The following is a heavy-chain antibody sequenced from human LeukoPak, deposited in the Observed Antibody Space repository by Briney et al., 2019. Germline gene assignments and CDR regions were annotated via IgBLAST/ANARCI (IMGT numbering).Heavy chain of an antibody. CDR2: VHPNSGNT. V-gene: IGHV1-8*01. J-gene: IGHJ5*02. CDR1: GYPFTTWE. Sequence: GASVKVSCKTSGYPFTTWEINWVRQAAGQGLEWMGWVHPNSGNTAYAQKFQDRVTMTRDTSISTAYMELSGLRFDDTAVYFCARGPRNDPWGQGTLVTVSS. D-gene: IGHD1-14*01. CDR3: ARGPRNDP.